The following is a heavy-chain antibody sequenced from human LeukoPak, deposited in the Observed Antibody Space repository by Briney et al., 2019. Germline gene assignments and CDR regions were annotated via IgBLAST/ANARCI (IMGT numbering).Heavy chain of an antibody. J-gene: IGHJ6*03. Sequence: PSETLSLTCTVSGGSISSYYWSWIRQPPGKGLEWIGYIYYSGSTNYNPSLKSRVTISEDTSKNQLSLKLSSVTAADTAVYYCARDRVGYYYYYMDVWGKGTTVTVSS. CDR2: IYYSGST. D-gene: IGHD3-10*01. CDR3: ARDRVGYYYYYMDV. CDR1: GGSISSYY. V-gene: IGHV4-59*01.